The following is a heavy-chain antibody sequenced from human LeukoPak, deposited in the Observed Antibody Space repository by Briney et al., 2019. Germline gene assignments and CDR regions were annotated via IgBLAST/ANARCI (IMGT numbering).Heavy chain of an antibody. V-gene: IGHV3-23*01. CDR3: AKLATGVIIVYDAFDI. J-gene: IGHJ3*02. D-gene: IGHD2-15*01. Sequence: PGGSLRLSCAGSGFSFSSHGMNWVRQAPGKGVEGVSGISPSGDITYYADSVRGRFTISRDNFKNTLSLQVNSLRAEDTAIYYCAKLATGVIIVYDAFDIWGQGTMVSVSS. CDR2: ISPSGDIT. CDR1: GFSFSSHG.